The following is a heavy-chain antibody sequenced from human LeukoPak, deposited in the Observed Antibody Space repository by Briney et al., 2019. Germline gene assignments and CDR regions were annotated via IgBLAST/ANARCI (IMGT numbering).Heavy chain of an antibody. CDR3: SLSSTMTAYSFDF. D-gene: IGHD5/OR15-5a*01. CDR1: GGSLRSYY. Sequence: LETLSLTCTVSGGSLRSYYCSWMRQSAGKGLEWIGRIYLSASTTYNTSLESRVTMSVDTSKNQDSLRLSSVTAADTAIYFCSLSSTMTAYSFDFGGTGTQVTVS. J-gene: IGHJ4*02. CDR2: IYLSAST. V-gene: IGHV4-4*07.